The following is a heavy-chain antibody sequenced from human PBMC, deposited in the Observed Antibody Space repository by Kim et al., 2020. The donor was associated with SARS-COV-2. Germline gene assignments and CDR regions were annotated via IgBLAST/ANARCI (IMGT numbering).Heavy chain of an antibody. D-gene: IGHD3-3*01. J-gene: IGHJ4*02. CDR1: GFTFSTYW. CDR3: SRVNNNFWTGYSHDY. CDR2: IKQDGSEK. Sequence: GGSLRLSCAASGFTFSTYWMSWVRQAPGKGLEWVANIKQDGSEKKYVDSVMGRFTISRDNARNSLYLQMNSLRGEDTAVYYCSRVNNNFWTGYSHDYWGQGTLVTVSS. V-gene: IGHV3-7*01.